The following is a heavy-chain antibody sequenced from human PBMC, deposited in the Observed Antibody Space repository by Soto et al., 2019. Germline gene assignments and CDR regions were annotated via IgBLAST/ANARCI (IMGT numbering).Heavy chain of an antibody. CDR1: GFTFTSSA. CDR3: AALPCGGDCYYFDY. Sequence: VKVSCKASGFTFTSSAVQWVRQARGQRLEWIGWIVVGSGNTNYAQKFQERVTITRDMSTSTAYMELSSLRSEDTAVYYCAALPCGGDCYYFDYWGQGTLVTVSS. D-gene: IGHD2-21*02. J-gene: IGHJ4*02. CDR2: IVVGSGNT. V-gene: IGHV1-58*01.